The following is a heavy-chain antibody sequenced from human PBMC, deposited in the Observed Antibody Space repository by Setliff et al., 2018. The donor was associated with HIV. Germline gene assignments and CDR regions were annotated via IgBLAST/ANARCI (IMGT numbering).Heavy chain of an antibody. CDR3: ARGGLY. CDR1: GYTFTGYY. CDR2: INPKSGAI. J-gene: IGHJ4*02. Sequence: ASVKVSCKASGYTFTGYYIDWLRQAPAHGLEWMGRINPKSGAINYAQKFQGRVTVTRDTSISTAYMELRRLTSDDTAVYYCARGGLYWGQGTLVTSPQ. D-gene: IGHD3-10*01. V-gene: IGHV1-2*02.